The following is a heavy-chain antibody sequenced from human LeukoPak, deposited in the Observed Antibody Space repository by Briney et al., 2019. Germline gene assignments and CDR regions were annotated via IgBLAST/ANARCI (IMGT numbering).Heavy chain of an antibody. V-gene: IGHV4-34*01. CDR2: INHSGST. Sequence: PSETLSLTCAVYGGSFSGYYWSWIRQPPGKGLEWIGEINHSGSTNYNPSLKSRVTISVDTSKNQFSLKLSSVTAADTAVYYCARVRFLEWLLHYYYYYYMDVWGKGTTVTVSS. CDR3: ARVRFLEWLLHYYYYYYMDV. D-gene: IGHD3-3*01. CDR1: GGSFSGYY. J-gene: IGHJ6*03.